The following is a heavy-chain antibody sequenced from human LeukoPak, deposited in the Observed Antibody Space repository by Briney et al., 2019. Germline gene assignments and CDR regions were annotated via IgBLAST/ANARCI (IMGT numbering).Heavy chain of an antibody. J-gene: IGHJ6*02. V-gene: IGHV4-30-2*01. CDR2: IYHSGST. Sequence: SETLSLTCAVYGGSFSGYSWSWIRQPPGKGLEWIGYIYHSGSTYYNPSLKSRVTISVDRSKNQFSLKLSSVTAADTAVYYCARRPVTTFGMDVWGQGTTVTVSS. D-gene: IGHD4-11*01. CDR1: GGSFSGYS. CDR3: ARRPVTTFGMDV.